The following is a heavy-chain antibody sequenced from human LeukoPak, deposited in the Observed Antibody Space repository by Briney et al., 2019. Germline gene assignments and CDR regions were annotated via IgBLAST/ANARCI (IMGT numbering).Heavy chain of an antibody. J-gene: IGHJ6*03. V-gene: IGHV1-8*01. D-gene: IGHD6-13*01. CDR3: ARDARKAAAYQPVGEDYMDV. CDR2: MNPNSGNT. Sequence: ASVKVSCKASGYTFTSYDINWVRQATGQGLEWMGWMNPNSGNTGYAQKFQGRVTMTRNTSIITAYMELSSLRSEDTAVYYCARDARKAAAYQPVGEDYMDVWGKGSTVTVCS. CDR1: GYTFTSYD.